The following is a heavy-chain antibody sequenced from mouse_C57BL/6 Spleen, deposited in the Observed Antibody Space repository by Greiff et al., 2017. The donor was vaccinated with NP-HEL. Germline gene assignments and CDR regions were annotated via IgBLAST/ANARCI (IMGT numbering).Heavy chain of an antibody. J-gene: IGHJ4*01. CDR1: GYTFTSYW. CDR3: ARGDYGSSPPYYYAMDY. V-gene: IGHV1-7*01. D-gene: IGHD1-1*01. CDR2: INPSSGYT. Sequence: VQLQQSGAELAKPGASVKLSCKASGYTFTSYWMHWVKRRPGQGLEWIGYINPSSGYTKYNQKFKDKATLTADKSSSTAYMQLSSLTYEDSAVYYCARGDYGSSPPYYYAMDYWGQGTSVTVSS.